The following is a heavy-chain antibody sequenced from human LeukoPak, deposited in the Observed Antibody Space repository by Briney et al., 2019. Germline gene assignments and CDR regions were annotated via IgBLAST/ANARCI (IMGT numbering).Heavy chain of an antibody. CDR3: ARVGSYSHLYYYYYYMDV. D-gene: IGHD2-21*01. Sequence: SETLSLTCTVSGGSTSSYYWSWIRQPAGKGLEWTGRIYTSGSTNYNPSLKSRVTMSVDTSKNQFSLKLSSVTAADTAVYYCARVGSYSHLYYYYYYMDVWGKGTTVTVSS. J-gene: IGHJ6*03. V-gene: IGHV4-4*07. CDR1: GGSTSSYY. CDR2: IYTSGST.